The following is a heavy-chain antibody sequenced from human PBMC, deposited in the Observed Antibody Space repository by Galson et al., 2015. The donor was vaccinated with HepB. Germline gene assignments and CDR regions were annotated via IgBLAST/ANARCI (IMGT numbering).Heavy chain of an antibody. CDR3: AKEKDAAPVTPFEY. J-gene: IGHJ4*02. CDR2: ISGSDGST. CDR1: GFTFSSYA. Sequence: SLRLSCAASGFTFSSYAMSWVRQAPGKGLEWVSGISGSDGSTYYADSVKGRFTISRDNSKNTLYLQMNSLRAEDTAVYHCAKEKDAAPVTPFEYWGQGTLVTVSA. V-gene: IGHV3-23*01. D-gene: IGHD2-15*01.